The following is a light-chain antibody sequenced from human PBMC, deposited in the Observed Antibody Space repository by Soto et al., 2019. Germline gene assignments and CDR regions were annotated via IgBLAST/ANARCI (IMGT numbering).Light chain of an antibody. J-gene: IGKJ5*01. CDR2: AAS. CDR3: QQSYSTPIT. Sequence: DIQMTQSPSSLSASVGDRVTISCRAIQSISSSLSWYLQKPGKAPNLLIYAASSLQSGVPSRFSGSGSGTDFSLTISSLQPEDFATYYCQQSYSTPITFGQGTRLEIK. CDR1: QSISSS. V-gene: IGKV1-39*01.